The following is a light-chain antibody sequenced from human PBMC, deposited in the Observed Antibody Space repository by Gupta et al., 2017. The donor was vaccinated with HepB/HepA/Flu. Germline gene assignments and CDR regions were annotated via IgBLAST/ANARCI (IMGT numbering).Light chain of an antibody. J-gene: IGLJ2*01. Sequence: TISCTGTSSDVGGYHYVSWYQQHPGKAPKLMIYDVSNRPSGVYNRFSGSKSGNTASLTISGLQAEDEADYYCSSYTSSSSVVVGGGTKLTVL. V-gene: IGLV2-14*03. CDR1: SSDVGGYHY. CDR2: DVS. CDR3: SSYTSSSSVV.